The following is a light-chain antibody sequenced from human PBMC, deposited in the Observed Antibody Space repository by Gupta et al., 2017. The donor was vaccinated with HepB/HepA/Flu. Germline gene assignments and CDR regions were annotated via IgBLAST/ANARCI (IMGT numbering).Light chain of an antibody. CDR1: PRINNF. J-gene: IGKJ1*01. Sequence: DIQMLQSPYSLSASVGDRVIITCRASPRINNFLTWYREKPGKAPKRLIYAASSLQSGVTSRFSGSGSWTDFTRIISRLKPEDFVTYYCDQTDTPSRTFGHGTKV. CDR2: AAS. V-gene: IGKV1-39*01. CDR3: DQTDTPSRT.